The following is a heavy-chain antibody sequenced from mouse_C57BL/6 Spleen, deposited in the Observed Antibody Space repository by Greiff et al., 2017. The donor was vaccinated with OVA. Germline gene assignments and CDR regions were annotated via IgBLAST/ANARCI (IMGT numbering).Heavy chain of an antibody. V-gene: IGHV1-59*01. CDR2: IYPSDSYT. D-gene: IGHD2-4*01. CDR1: GYTFTSYW. J-gene: IGHJ4*01. CDR3: ARVYYDYEGHYAMED. Sequence: VQLQQPGAELVRPGTSVKLSCKASGYTFTSYWMHWVKQRPGQGLEWIGVIYPSDSYTNFNQKFKGKATLTVDTSPSTAYMHLSSPTSEESAVYYGARVYYDYEGHYAMEDWGQGASVTVSS.